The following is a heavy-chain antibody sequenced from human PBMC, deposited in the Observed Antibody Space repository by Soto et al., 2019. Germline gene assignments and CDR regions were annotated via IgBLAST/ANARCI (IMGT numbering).Heavy chain of an antibody. CDR3: ARDQGRTVTRGDWFDP. J-gene: IGHJ5*02. CDR2: ISYDGSDI. Sequence: QVQLVESGGGVVQPGRSLRLSCAASGFMFSTYAMHWVRHAPGKGLEWVAVISYDGSDIYYGDSGKGRFTISRDNSRNTLYLEMNSLQTEDTAVFYCARDQGRTVTRGDWFDPWGQGTLVTVSS. D-gene: IGHD6-19*01. CDR1: GFMFSTYA. V-gene: IGHV3-30-3*01.